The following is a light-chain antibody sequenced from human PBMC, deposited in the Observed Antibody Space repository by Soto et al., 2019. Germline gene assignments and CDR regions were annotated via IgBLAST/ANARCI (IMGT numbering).Light chain of an antibody. V-gene: IGLV1-51*02. CDR2: ENN. CDR1: SSNLGINF. CDR3: ATWDGSLSVGV. J-gene: IGLJ1*01. Sequence: QSVLTQPPSVSAAPEQKVTISCSGGSSNLGINFVSWYQQFPGGVPKLLIYENNKRPSRIPDRFSGAKSGTSATLDITGLQAGDEADYYCATWDGSLSVGVFGGGTKVTVL.